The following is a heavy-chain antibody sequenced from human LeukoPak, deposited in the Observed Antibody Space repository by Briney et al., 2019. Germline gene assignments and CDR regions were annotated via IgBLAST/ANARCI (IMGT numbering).Heavy chain of an antibody. D-gene: IGHD1-26*01. V-gene: IGHV3-30*18. CDR1: GFTFSSYE. Sequence: GGSLRLSCAASGFTFSSYEMNWVRQAPGKGLEWVAVISYDGSNKYYADSVKGRFTISRDNSKNTLYLQMNSLRAEDTAVYYCAKAISVGATTDAADWGQGTLVTVSS. CDR2: ISYDGSNK. CDR3: AKAISVGATTDAAD. J-gene: IGHJ4*02.